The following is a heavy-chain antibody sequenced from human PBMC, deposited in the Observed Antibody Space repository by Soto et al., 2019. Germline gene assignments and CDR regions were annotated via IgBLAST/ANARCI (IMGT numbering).Heavy chain of an antibody. D-gene: IGHD3-10*01. CDR2: IYPGDSDT. Sequence: GESLKISCTVYADSFSTYWIGWVRQMPGKGLEWMGVIYPGDSDTRYSPSFEGQVSISADKSISTAYLQWSSLKASDTAMYYCARGEQFGHFDYWGQGTLVTVSS. J-gene: IGHJ4*02. CDR3: ARGEQFGHFDY. CDR1: ADSFSTYW. V-gene: IGHV5-51*01.